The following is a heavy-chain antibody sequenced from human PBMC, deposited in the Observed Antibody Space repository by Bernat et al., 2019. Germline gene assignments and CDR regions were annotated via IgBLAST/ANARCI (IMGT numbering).Heavy chain of an antibody. CDR1: GFTFSSYS. Sequence: EVQLVESGGGLVQPGGSLRLSCAASGFTFSSYSMNWVRQAPGKGLEWVSYISGSSRTIYYADSVKGRFTISRDNAKNLVYLQMNSLRAEDTAVYYCAKDRQWLEYYFDYWGQGTLVTVSS. V-gene: IGHV3-48*01. J-gene: IGHJ4*02. CDR2: ISGSSRTI. CDR3: AKDRQWLEYYFDY. D-gene: IGHD6-19*01.